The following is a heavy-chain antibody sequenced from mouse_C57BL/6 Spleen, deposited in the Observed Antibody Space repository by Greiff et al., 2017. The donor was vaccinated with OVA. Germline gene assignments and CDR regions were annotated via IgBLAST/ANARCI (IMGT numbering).Heavy chain of an antibody. CDR1: GYTFTSYT. D-gene: IGHD1-1*01. V-gene: IGHV1-4*01. Sequence: VQVVESGAELARPGASVKMSCKASGYTFTSYTMHWVKQRPGQGLEWIGYINPSSGYTKYNQKFKDKATLTADKSSSTAYMQLSSLTSEDSAVYYCARSPITTVVATDVWGTGTTVTVSS. J-gene: IGHJ1*03. CDR3: ARSPITTVVATDV. CDR2: INPSSGYT.